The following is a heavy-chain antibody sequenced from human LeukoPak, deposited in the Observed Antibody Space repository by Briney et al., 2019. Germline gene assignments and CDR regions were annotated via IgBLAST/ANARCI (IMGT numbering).Heavy chain of an antibody. CDR3: AKTFGSSWYGLFDY. V-gene: IGHV3-23*01. D-gene: IGHD6-13*01. CDR1: GFTFSSYA. Sequence: GGSLRLSCAASGFTFSSYAMSWVRQAPGKGLEWVSGFTDSIGRTYYADSVEGRFTISRDNSKNTLYLQMNSLRAEDTVVYYCAKTFGSSWYGLFDYWGQGTLVTVSS. CDR2: FTDSIGRT. J-gene: IGHJ4*02.